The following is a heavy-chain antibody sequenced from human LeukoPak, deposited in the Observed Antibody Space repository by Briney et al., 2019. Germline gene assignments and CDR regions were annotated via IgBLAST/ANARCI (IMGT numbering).Heavy chain of an antibody. D-gene: IGHD6-13*01. J-gene: IGHJ4*02. CDR1: GFTFSSYW. CDR2: IKQDGSEK. CDR3: ARDRGRSSWYGGLLGY. Sequence: PGGSLRLSCAASGFTFSSYWMSWVRQAPGKGLEWVANIKQDGSEKYYVDSVKGRFTISRDNAKNSLYLQMNSLRAEDTAVYYCARDRGRSSWYGGLLGYWGQGTLVTVSS. V-gene: IGHV3-7*01.